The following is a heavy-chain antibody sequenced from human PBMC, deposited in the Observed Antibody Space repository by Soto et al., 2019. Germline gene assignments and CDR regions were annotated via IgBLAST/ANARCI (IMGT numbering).Heavy chain of an antibody. CDR1: GVTFSTYS. Sequence: VQLVESGGGLVQPGGSLRLSCVVSGVTFSTYSMNWVRQAPGRGLEWVAYIDSVTGIINYAESVKGRFIISRDNVAKTLFLQMNSLRYDDTAVYYCATVAGAHWGQGAPVTVSS. CDR2: IDSVTGII. V-gene: IGHV3-48*02. D-gene: IGHD3-10*01. J-gene: IGHJ4*02. CDR3: ATVAGAH.